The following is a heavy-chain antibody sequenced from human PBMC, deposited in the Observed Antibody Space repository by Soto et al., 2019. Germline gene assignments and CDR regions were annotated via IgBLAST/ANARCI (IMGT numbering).Heavy chain of an antibody. CDR3: ATFPRSSKRGY. D-gene: IGHD4-4*01. Sequence: GSLRLSCAASGFTFSSYEMNWVRQAPGKGLEWASYISDGGSTIYYADSVKGRFTTSRDNAKNSLYLQMNSLGAEDTAVYYCATFPRSSKRGYWGQGTLVTVSS. V-gene: IGHV3-48*03. J-gene: IGHJ4*02. CDR1: GFTFSSYE. CDR2: ISDGGSTI.